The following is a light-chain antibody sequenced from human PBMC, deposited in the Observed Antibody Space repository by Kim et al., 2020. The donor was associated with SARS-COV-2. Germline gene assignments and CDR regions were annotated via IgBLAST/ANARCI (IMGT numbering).Light chain of an antibody. CDR2: DVS. CDR1: SSDVGGYNF. V-gene: IGLV2-14*01. J-gene: IGLJ3*02. Sequence: QSALTQPASVSGSPGQSITISCTGTSSDVGGYNFVSWYQQHPGKAPKFMIFDVSKRPSGVSNRFSGSKYGNTASLTISGLQPEDEADYYCSSYASSSTWVFGGGTQLTVL. CDR3: SSYASSSTWV.